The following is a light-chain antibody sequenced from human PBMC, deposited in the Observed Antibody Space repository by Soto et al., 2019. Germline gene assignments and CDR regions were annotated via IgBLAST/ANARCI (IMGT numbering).Light chain of an antibody. J-gene: IGKJ3*01. CDR1: QSVASNY. Sequence: EIVLTQFPGTLSLSPGERATLSCRASQSVASNYLAWYQQRPGQAPRVLIFGASSRATGIPDKFSGSGSGTDFTLTISRLDPDDFAVYYCQQYGGSPLFTFGPGTRVDFK. CDR3: QQYGGSPLFT. CDR2: GAS. V-gene: IGKV3-20*01.